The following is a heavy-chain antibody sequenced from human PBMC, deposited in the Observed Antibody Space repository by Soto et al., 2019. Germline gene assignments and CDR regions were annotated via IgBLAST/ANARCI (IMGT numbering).Heavy chain of an antibody. CDR2: IHFSGST. J-gene: IGHJ4*02. Sequence: QVQLQESGPGLVKPSETLSLTCTVSGGSISSYYWSWIRQAPGKGLEWIGYIHFSGSTKYNPSLNSRVTTSLDTSNNQSSLKVTSVTAADTAVYYCARQYSNAFDYWGQGTLVTVSS. CDR3: ARQYSNAFDY. V-gene: IGHV4-59*08. D-gene: IGHD1-26*01. CDR1: GGSISSYY.